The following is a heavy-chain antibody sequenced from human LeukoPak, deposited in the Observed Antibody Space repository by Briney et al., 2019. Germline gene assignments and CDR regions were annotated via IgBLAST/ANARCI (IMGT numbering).Heavy chain of an antibody. V-gene: IGHV4-61*02. CDR2: IYTSGST. CDR3: ARTLRGGEKNYYYMDV. CDR1: GGSISSGRYY. D-gene: IGHD3-10*01. J-gene: IGHJ6*03. Sequence: SETLSLTCTVSGGSISSGRYYWSWIRQPAGKGLEWIGRIYTSGSTNYNPSLKSRVTISVDTSKNQFSLKLSSVTAADTAVYYCARTLRGGEKNYYYMDVWGKGTTVTISS.